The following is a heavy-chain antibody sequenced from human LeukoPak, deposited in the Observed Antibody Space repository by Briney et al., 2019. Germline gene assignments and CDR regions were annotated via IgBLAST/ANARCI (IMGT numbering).Heavy chain of an antibody. Sequence: PGGSLRLSCAASGFTFDDYGMSWVRQAPGKGLEWVSGINWSGGSTGYADSVKGRFTISRDNAKNSLYLQMNSLRAEDTALYYCARDVDYYDSSGYYYLSYFDYWGQGTLVTVSS. J-gene: IGHJ4*02. CDR2: INWSGGST. CDR1: GFTFDDYG. D-gene: IGHD3-22*01. CDR3: ARDVDYYDSSGYYYLSYFDY. V-gene: IGHV3-20*04.